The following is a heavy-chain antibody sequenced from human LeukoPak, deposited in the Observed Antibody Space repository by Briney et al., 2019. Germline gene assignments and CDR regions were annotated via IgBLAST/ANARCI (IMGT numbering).Heavy chain of an antibody. CDR1: GFPFSSYG. V-gene: IGHV3-30*02. J-gene: IGHJ4*02. D-gene: IGHD1-26*01. Sequence: GGSLRLSCAASGFPFSSYGMYWVRQTPDKGLQWVAYLRKDATYSNYADSVRGRFTLSRDNSKNTLDLQMSSLGVEDTAVYYCASGGPTRGTLDHWGQGTLDTVSS. CDR2: LRKDATYS. CDR3: ASGGPTRGTLDH.